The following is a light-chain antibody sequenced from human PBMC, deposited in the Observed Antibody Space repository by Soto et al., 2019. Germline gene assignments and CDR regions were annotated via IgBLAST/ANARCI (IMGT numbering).Light chain of an antibody. V-gene: IGKV1-39*01. CDR1: QSVSSY. Sequence: DIQMTQSPSSLSASVGDRISITCRASQSVSSYLNWYQQKPGKAPRLLIYAASHLQTGVPSRFRGTGSATHFTLTTSSLQPEDFATYYCQQSDRAVTSGQGTRLEIK. CDR2: AAS. J-gene: IGKJ5*01. CDR3: QQSDRAVT.